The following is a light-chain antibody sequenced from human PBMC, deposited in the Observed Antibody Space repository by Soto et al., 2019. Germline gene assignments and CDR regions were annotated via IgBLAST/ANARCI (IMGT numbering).Light chain of an antibody. CDR3: QQRSTWPLT. CDR2: DAS. J-gene: IGKJ4*01. Sequence: EIVLTQSPATLSLSAGERATLSCRASQSVSPYLAWYQQKPGQAPRLLIYDASQRSSGIPGRFSGSGSGTDFTLSISILEPEDFAVYYCQQRSTWPLTFGGGTKVEIK. V-gene: IGKV3-11*01. CDR1: QSVSPY.